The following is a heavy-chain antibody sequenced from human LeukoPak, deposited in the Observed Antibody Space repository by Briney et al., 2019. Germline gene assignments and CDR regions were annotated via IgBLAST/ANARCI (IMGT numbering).Heavy chain of an antibody. CDR3: ARGKRRMTTVTTTHAFDI. Sequence: NPSETLSLTCAVYGGSFSGYYWSWIRQPPGKGLEWIGEINHSGSTNYNPSLKSRVTISVDTSKNQFSLKLSSVTAADTAVYYCARGKRRMTTVTTTHAFDIWGQGTMVTVSS. J-gene: IGHJ3*02. D-gene: IGHD4-17*01. CDR1: GGSFSGYY. V-gene: IGHV4-34*01. CDR2: INHSGST.